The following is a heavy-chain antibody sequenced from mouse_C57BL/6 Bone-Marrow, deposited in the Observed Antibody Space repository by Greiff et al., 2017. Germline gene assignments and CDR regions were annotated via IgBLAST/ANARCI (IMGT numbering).Heavy chain of an antibody. V-gene: IGHV1-26*01. CDR1: GYTFTDYY. J-gene: IGHJ2*01. CDR3: ARSFFFDD. Sequence: VQLQQSGPELVKPGASVKISCKASGYTFTDYYMNWVKQSPGKSLEWIGDINPNNGGTSYNQKFKGKATLTVDKSSSTAYMELRSLTSEDSAVYYCARSFFFDDWGQGTTLTVSS. CDR2: INPNNGGT.